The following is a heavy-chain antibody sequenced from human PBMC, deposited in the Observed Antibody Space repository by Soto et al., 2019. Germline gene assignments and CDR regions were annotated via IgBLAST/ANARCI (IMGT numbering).Heavy chain of an antibody. CDR1: GGSIRSYY. V-gene: IGHV4-59*01. J-gene: IGHJ4*02. Sequence: QVQLQESGPGLVKPSETLSLTCTVSGGSIRSYYWSWIRQPPGKGLEWYGHICYSGTTNYNPSLKSRVTIAVDTSKNQFSLKLRSVTAADTAVYYCARDRCSGGSCYFGYFDYWGQGTLVTVSS. CDR2: ICYSGTT. D-gene: IGHD2-15*01. CDR3: ARDRCSGGSCYFGYFDY.